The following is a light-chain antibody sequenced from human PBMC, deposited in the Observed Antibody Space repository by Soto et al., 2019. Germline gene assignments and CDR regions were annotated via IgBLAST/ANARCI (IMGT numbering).Light chain of an antibody. J-gene: IGKJ1*01. Sequence: EFVLTQSPGTLSLSPGERATLSCRASQSLTNSFIAWYQQRPGQAPRLLIYGASTRTIAIPARFSGSGSGTDFTLTISSLQSEDFAVYYCQQYNNWPRTFGQGTKVDIK. CDR1: QSLTNS. CDR2: GAS. CDR3: QQYNNWPRT. V-gene: IGKV3-15*01.